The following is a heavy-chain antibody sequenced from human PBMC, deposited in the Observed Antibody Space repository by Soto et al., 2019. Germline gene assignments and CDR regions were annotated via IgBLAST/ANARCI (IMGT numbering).Heavy chain of an antibody. D-gene: IGHD3-9*01. V-gene: IGHV1-8*01. Sequence: ASVKVSCRAFESTFTSYDINWVRQATGQGLEWMGWMNPNSGNTGYAQKFQGRVTMTRNTSISTAYMELSSLRSEDTAVYYCARGPHYYDILTGPENNWFDPWGQGTLVTRLL. CDR1: ESTFTSYD. CDR3: ARGPHYYDILTGPENNWFDP. CDR2: MNPNSGNT. J-gene: IGHJ5*02.